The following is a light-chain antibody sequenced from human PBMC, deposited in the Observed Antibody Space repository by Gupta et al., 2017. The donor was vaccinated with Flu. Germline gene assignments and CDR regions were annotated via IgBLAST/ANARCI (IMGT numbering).Light chain of an antibody. CDR2: GKN. V-gene: IGLV3-19*01. CDR3: YSRANTSNNPVV. J-gene: IGLJ2*01. CDR1: SLRSYY. Sequence: SSELTQDPAVSVALGQTVRITCQGDSLRSYYASWYQQQPGQAPGLVIYGKNNRPSGIPDRFSCSSSGNTASFTLTGAQADDEADYDYYSRANTSNNPVVFGGGTKLTVL.